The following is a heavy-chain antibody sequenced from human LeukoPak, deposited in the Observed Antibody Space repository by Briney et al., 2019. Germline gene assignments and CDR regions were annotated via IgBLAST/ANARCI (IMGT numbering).Heavy chain of an antibody. CDR3: ANYRKPQGLDY. V-gene: IGHV3-23*01. CDR1: RFAISTYA. D-gene: IGHD1-14*01. Sequence: PGGSLRLSCAVSRFAISTYAMTWVRQAPGQGLEYVSTISSNGADTYYADSVKGRFTISRDNSKNTLYLQMTSLRVEDTAVYYCANYRKPQGLDYWGQGTLVTVSS. CDR2: ISSNGADT. J-gene: IGHJ4*02.